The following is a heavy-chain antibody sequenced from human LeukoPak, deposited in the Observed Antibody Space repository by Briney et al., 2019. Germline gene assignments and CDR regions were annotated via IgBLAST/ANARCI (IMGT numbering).Heavy chain of an antibody. Sequence: QPGGSLRLSCAASGFTFSSYGMHWVRQAPGKGLEWVAVISYDGSNKYYADSVKGRFTISRDNSKNTLYLQMNSLRAEDTAIYFCARALGGELGGAFDIWGQGTMVTVSS. J-gene: IGHJ3*02. CDR2: ISYDGSNK. D-gene: IGHD1-7*01. V-gene: IGHV3-30*03. CDR3: ARALGGELGGAFDI. CDR1: GFTFSSYG.